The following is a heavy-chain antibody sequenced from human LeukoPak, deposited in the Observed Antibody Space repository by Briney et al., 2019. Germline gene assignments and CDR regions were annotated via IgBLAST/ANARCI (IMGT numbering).Heavy chain of an antibody. V-gene: IGHV4-39*07. CDR3: ARILYSNNIDY. D-gene: IGHD2/OR15-2a*01. J-gene: IGHJ4*02. CDR2: IYYSGRT. CDR1: GGPISSTSYY. Sequence: SETLSLNCTVSGGPISSTSYYWGWIRQPPGKGLEWIGSIYYSGRTYYNPSLKSRVTISVDTSKNQFSLKLNSVPAADTAVYYCARILYSNNIDYWGQGTLVTVSS.